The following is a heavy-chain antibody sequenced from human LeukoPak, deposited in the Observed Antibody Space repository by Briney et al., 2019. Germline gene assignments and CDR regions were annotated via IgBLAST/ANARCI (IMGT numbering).Heavy chain of an antibody. J-gene: IGHJ3*02. CDR3: ATLTFPGLRYDDRRIFDI. CDR2: IHHSERS. Sequence: SETLSLTCAVSGGSINSDDWSWIRRPPGKGLEWIGHIHHSERSNYNPSLVSRVTLSVDMSRNQLSLRLSSVSAADTAVYYCATLTFPGLRYDDRRIFDIWGQGSVVTVSS. D-gene: IGHD3-3*01. CDR1: GGSINSDD. V-gene: IGHV4-59*08.